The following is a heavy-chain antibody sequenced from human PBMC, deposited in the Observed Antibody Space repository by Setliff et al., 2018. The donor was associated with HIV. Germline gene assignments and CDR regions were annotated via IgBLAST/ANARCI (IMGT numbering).Heavy chain of an antibody. CDR1: GYTFTSYA. CDR3: ARAEDSYDTTNYLFTNYYYMDV. J-gene: IGHJ6*03. Sequence: GASVKVSCKASGYTFTSYAIHWVRQAPGQRLEWMGGVDPEDNKIVYAQKFQGRVTTTAATSTDTAYMELSRLRSEDTAGYYCARAEDSYDTTNYLFTNYYYMDVWAKGPRSPSP. V-gene: IGHV1-24*01. D-gene: IGHD3-22*01. CDR2: VDPEDNKI.